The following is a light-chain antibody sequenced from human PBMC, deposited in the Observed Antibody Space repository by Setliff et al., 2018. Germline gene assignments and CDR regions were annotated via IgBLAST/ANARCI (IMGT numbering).Light chain of an antibody. J-gene: IGLJ1*01. CDR1: SNDVGAYDL. CDR2: DVS. CDR3: CAYTDSTTYV. V-gene: IGLV2-14*03. Sequence: QSALAQPASVSGSPGQSITISCSGTSNDVGAYDLVSWYQQHPGKVPKLIIFDVSNRPSGVSHRFSGSKSGNTASLTISGLQADDEADYYCCAYTDSTTYVFVNGTKATVL.